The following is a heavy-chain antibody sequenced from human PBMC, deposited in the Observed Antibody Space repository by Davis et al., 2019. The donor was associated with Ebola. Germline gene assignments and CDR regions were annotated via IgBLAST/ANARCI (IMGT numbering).Heavy chain of an antibody. CDR2: SASDGIRE. Sequence: GESLKTSCAASGFIFSDYAMHWVRQAPGKGLEWVGVSASDGIREFYAQSVEGRFRVSRDRSTSTLFLQMDNLKTEDTALYFCARDRHGVWDFDHWGQGLLVTVSS. CDR1: GFIFSDYA. CDR3: ARDRHGVWDFDH. J-gene: IGHJ4*02. D-gene: IGHD4-17*01. V-gene: IGHV3-30-3*01.